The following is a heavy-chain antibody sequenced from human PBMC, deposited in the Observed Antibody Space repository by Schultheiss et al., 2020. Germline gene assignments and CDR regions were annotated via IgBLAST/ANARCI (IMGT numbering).Heavy chain of an antibody. Sequence: ASVKVSCKASGYTFTSYYMHWVRQAPGQGLEWMGIINPSGGSTSYAQKFQGRVTMTTDTSTNTAYMELRSLRSDDTAVYYFARVITMLQSGYHSYCMDVWGKGTMVTVSS. CDR2: INPSGGST. D-gene: IGHD3-10*01. CDR3: ARVITMLQSGYHSYCMDV. J-gene: IGHJ6*03. CDR1: GYTFTSYY. V-gene: IGHV1-46*01.